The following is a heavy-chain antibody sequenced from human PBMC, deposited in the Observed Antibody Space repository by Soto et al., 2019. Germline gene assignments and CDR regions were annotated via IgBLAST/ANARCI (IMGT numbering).Heavy chain of an antibody. CDR1: GGSISSCDYY. Sequence: SETLSLTCTVSGGSISSCDYYWSWIRQPPGKGLEWIGYIYYSGSTYYNPSLKSRVTISVDTSKNQFSLKLSSVTAADTAVYYCARAIMVYAILVWGQGTLDTVSS. J-gene: IGHJ4*02. CDR3: ARAIMVYAILV. CDR2: IYYSGST. D-gene: IGHD2-8*01. V-gene: IGHV4-30-4*01.